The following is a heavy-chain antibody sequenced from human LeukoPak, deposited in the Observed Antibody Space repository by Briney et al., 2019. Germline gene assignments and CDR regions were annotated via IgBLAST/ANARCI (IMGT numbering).Heavy chain of an antibody. Sequence: GGSLRLSCVVSGSTFNRCWMNWVRQAPGKGLEWVAHINPDGRDTYYVDSVKGRFTISRDNAQNSMYLQMNGLRVEDTAVYYCTSWGDTTAEYFQRWGQGTLVTVSS. CDR1: GSTFNRCW. J-gene: IGHJ1*01. CDR2: INPDGRDT. CDR3: TSWGDTTAEYFQR. D-gene: IGHD2-21*02. V-gene: IGHV3-7*01.